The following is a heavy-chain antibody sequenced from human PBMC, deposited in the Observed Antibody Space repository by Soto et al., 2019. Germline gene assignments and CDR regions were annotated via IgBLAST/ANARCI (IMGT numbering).Heavy chain of an antibody. V-gene: IGHV4-4*02. D-gene: IGHD3-22*01. Sequence: SETLSLTCAVSGGSISSSNWWRWVRQPPRKGLEWNGEIYHSGSTNYNPSLKSRVTISVDKSKNQFSLKLSSVTAADTAVYYCATTVGDYYDSSGYYYFDYWGQGTLVTVSS. CDR1: GGSISSSNW. CDR2: IYHSGST. J-gene: IGHJ4*02. CDR3: ATTVGDYYDSSGYYYFDY.